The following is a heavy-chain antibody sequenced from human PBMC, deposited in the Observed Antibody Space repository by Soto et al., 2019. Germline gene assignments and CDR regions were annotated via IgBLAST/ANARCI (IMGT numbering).Heavy chain of an antibody. D-gene: IGHD6-19*01. Sequence: EVKLLESGGGLVQPGGSLRLSCAASGFTFSSYAMSWVRQAPGKGLEWVSSITGGGENTHYADSVKGRFTISRDNSKNTPSLQMNSLRVEDTAVYHCAKGRLAVAAPYSWFDPWGQGTLVTVSS. CDR2: ITGGGENT. V-gene: IGHV3-23*01. J-gene: IGHJ5*02. CDR3: AKGRLAVAAPYSWFDP. CDR1: GFTFSSYA.